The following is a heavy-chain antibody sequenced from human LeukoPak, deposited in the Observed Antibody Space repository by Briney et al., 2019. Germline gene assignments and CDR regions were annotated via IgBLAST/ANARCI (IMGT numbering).Heavy chain of an antibody. Sequence: SVKVSCKASGGTFSSYAISWVRQAPGQGLEWMGRIIPIFGTANYAQKFQGRVTITTDESTSTAYMELRSVSAEDTAVYYCARRMYRSTGYYYRDVWGKGTTVTVSS. CDR1: GGTFSSYA. V-gene: IGHV1-69*05. CDR2: IIPIFGTA. J-gene: IGHJ6*03. CDR3: ARRMYRSTGYYYRDV. D-gene: IGHD6-13*01.